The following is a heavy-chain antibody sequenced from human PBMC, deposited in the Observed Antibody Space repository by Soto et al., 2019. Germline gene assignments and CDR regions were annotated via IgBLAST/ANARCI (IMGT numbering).Heavy chain of an antibody. J-gene: IGHJ6*02. CDR1: GYIFVNYG. CDR2: ISPYTGNT. D-gene: IGHD2-2*03. V-gene: IGHV1-18*01. CDR3: AMVDIYVTPTPQDA. Sequence: QVQLEQSGDEVKKPGASVKVSCKASGYIFVNYGIAWVRQAPGQGLEWLGWISPYTGNTYYATKGQGRVTLTTDTSTSTAFMERGSLSSADTAVYYCAMVDIYVTPTPQDAWGQGTTVTVSS.